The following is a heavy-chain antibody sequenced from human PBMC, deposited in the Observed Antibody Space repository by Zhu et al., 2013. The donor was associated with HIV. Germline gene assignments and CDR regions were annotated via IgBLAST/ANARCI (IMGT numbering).Heavy chain of an antibody. CDR2: IIPIFGTA. Sequence: QVQLVQSGAEVKKPGSSVKVSCKASGGTFSSYAISWVRQAPGQGLEWMGGIIPIFGTANYAQKFQGRVTITADKSTSTAYMELSSLRSEDTAVYYCARAIGDLLDYGDYVVGWDAFDIWGQGTMVTVSS. V-gene: IGHV1-69*06. CDR1: GGTFSSYA. D-gene: IGHD4-17*01. CDR3: ARAIGDLLDYGDYVVGWDAFDI. J-gene: IGHJ3*02.